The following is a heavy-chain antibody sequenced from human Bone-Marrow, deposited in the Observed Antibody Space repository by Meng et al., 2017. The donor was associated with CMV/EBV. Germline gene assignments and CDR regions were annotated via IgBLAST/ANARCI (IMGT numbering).Heavy chain of an antibody. CDR3: ARGYYDSSGYHDHEIDWV. CDR2: IIPIFGTA. J-gene: IGHJ4*02. Sequence: SVKVSCKASGYTFTSYGISWVRQAPGQGLEWMGGIIPIFGTANYAQKFQGRVTMTRDTSTSTVYMELSSLRSEDTAVYYCARGYYDSSGYHDHEIDWVWGQGTLVTVSS. CDR1: GYTFTSYG. D-gene: IGHD3-22*01. V-gene: IGHV1-69*05.